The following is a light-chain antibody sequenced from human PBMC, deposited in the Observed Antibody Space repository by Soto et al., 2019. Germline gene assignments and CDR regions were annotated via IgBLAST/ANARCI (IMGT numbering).Light chain of an antibody. Sequence: EIVMTQSPATLSVSPGERATLSCRASQRVSSNLAWYQQKPGQAPRLLIYGASSRATGIPDRFSGSGSGTDFTLTISRLEPEDFAVYYCQQYGNTFGQGTKLEIK. CDR2: GAS. V-gene: IGKV3-20*01. J-gene: IGKJ2*01. CDR3: QQYGNT. CDR1: QRVSSN.